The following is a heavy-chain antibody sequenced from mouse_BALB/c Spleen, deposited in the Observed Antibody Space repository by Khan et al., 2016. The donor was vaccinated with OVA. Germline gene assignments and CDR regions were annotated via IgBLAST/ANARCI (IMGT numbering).Heavy chain of an antibody. CDR3: ARQPYYHYNVMDY. V-gene: IGHV2-6-1*01. D-gene: IGHD2-10*01. J-gene: IGHJ4*01. CDR2: IWSDGST. Sequence: VKLKQSGPGLVAPSQSLSITCTISGFSLTNYGIHWVRQPPGKGLEWLVVIWSDGSTTYNSALKSRMTITKDNSKSQVFLKMNSIQTDDTAIYFCARQPYYHYNVMDYWGQGTSVTVSS. CDR1: GFSLTNYG.